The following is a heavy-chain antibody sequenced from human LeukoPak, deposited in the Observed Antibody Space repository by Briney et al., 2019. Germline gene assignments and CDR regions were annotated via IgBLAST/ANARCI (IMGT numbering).Heavy chain of an antibody. V-gene: IGHV1-18*01. D-gene: IGHD3-3*01. J-gene: IGHJ4*02. Sequence: ASVKVSCKASGGTFSSYAISWVRQAPGQGLEWMGWISAYNGNTNYAQKLQGRVTMTTDTSTSTAYMELRSLRSDDTAVYYCARLTIFGVVIIPVANYWGQGTLVTVSS. CDR3: ARLTIFGVVIIPVANY. CDR2: ISAYNGNT. CDR1: GGTFSSYA.